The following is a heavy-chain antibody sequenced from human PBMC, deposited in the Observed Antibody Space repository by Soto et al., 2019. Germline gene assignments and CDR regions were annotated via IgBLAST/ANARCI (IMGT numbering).Heavy chain of an antibody. Sequence: GGSLRLSCAASGLTFSPTWLHWVRQAPGKGLEWVARINADASSKKYADPVKGRFTISRDNATATVNLHMTSLRLEDTAVYYCTRELNDYPYYFDYWGQGTLVTVSS. CDR2: INADASSK. CDR3: TRELNDYPYYFDY. D-gene: IGHD4-17*01. V-gene: IGHV3-74*01. J-gene: IGHJ4*02. CDR1: GLTFSPTW.